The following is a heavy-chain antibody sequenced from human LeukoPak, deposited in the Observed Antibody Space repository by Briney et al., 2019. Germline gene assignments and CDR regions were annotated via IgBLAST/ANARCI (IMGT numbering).Heavy chain of an antibody. V-gene: IGHV4-4*07. CDR2: IYTSGST. CDR1: GGSISSYY. D-gene: IGHD5-24*01. J-gene: IGHJ4*02. CDR3: ARDGKGEMATITPFDY. Sequence: SETLSLTCTVSGGSISSYYWSWIRQPAGKGLEWIGRIYTSGSTNYNPSLKSRVTMSVDTSKNQFSLKLSSVTAADTAVYYCARDGKGEMATITPFDYWGQGTLVTVSS.